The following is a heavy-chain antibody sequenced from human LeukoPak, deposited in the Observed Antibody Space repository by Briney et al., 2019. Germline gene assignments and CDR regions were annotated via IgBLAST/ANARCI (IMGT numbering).Heavy chain of an antibody. Sequence: VASVKVSCKVSGYTLTELSMHWVRQAPGKGLEWMGGFDPEDGETIYAQKFQGRVTMTEDTSTDTAYMELSSLRSEDTAVYYCATLPYSSGWYYFDYWGQGTLVTVSS. D-gene: IGHD6-19*01. CDR1: GYTLTELS. V-gene: IGHV1-24*01. J-gene: IGHJ4*02. CDR3: ATLPYSSGWYYFDY. CDR2: FDPEDGET.